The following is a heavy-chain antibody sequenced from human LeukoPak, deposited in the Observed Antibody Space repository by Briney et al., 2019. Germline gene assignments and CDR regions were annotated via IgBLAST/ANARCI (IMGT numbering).Heavy chain of an antibody. CDR3: AREVGVSTPYFDY. J-gene: IGHJ4*02. Sequence: GRSLRLSCAASGFTFSSYGMHWVRQAPGKGLEWVAVIWYDGRNKYYADSVKGRFTISRDNPMNTLYLHMNSLSAEDTVVYYCAREVGVSTPYFDYWGQGTLVTVSS. D-gene: IGHD1-26*01. V-gene: IGHV3-33*01. CDR2: IWYDGRNK. CDR1: GFTFSSYG.